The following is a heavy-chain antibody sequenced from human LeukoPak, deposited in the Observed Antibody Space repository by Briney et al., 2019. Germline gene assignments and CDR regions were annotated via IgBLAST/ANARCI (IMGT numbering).Heavy chain of an antibody. Sequence: ASVKVSCKVSGYTLTELSMHWVRQAPGKGLEWMGGFDPEDGETIYAQKFQGRVTMSEDTSTDTAYMELSSLRSEDTAVYYCATTYQLLRRPFDYWGQGTLVTVSS. V-gene: IGHV1-24*01. CDR2: FDPEDGET. J-gene: IGHJ4*02. CDR3: ATTYQLLRRPFDY. CDR1: GYTLTELS. D-gene: IGHD2-2*01.